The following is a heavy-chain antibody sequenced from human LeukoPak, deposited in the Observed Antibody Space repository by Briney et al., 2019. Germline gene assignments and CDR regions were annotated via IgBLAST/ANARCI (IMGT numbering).Heavy chain of an antibody. V-gene: IGHV3-53*01. J-gene: IGHJ4*02. CDR3: AREVTCDY. Sequence: RGSLRLSCAASGFSVSSNYMSWVRQAPGEGLEWVSVIYSGGDTYYANSVKGRFTVSRDNSKNTLYLQMNNLRVEDTAVYYCAREVTCDYWGQGTLVTVSS. CDR1: GFSVSSNY. CDR2: IYSGGDT.